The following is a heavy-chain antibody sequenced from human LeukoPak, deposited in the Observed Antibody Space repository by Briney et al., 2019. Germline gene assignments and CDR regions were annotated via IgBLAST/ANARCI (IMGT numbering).Heavy chain of an antibody. V-gene: IGHV4-34*01. J-gene: IGHJ4*02. CDR2: INHSGST. CDR3: ARGSMRVTAYRGSYYDY. Sequence: SETLSLTCAVYGGSFSGYYWSWIRQPPGKGLEWIGEINHSGSTNYNPSLKSRVTISVDTSKNQFSLKLSSVTAADTAVYYCARGSMRVTAYRGSYYDYWGQGTLVTVSS. CDR1: GGSFSGYY. D-gene: IGHD1-26*01.